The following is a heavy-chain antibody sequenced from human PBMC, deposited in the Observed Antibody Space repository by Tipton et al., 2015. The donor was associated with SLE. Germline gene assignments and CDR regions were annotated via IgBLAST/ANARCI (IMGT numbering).Heavy chain of an antibody. V-gene: IGHV3-23*03. CDR3: AKDQDSGSFIDY. Sequence: SLRLSCAASGFTFSNYAMSWVRQAPGKGLEWVSVIYSGGNTYYADSVKGRFTISRDDSKNTLYLQMNSLRPEDTALYYCAKDQDSGSFIDYWGQGTLVTVSA. CDR1: GFTFSNYA. CDR2: IYSGGNT. J-gene: IGHJ4*02. D-gene: IGHD6-19*01.